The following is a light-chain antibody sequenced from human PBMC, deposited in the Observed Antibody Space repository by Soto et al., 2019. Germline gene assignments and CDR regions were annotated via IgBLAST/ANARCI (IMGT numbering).Light chain of an antibody. CDR1: SSDVGGYNY. V-gene: IGLV2-14*01. Sequence: QSALTQPASVSGSLGQSITISCTGTSSDVGGYNYVSWYQQPPGKAPQLIIFDVNNRPSGVSHRFSGSKSGNTASLTISGLQTEDAADYYCSSYTSSNTFYVFGTGTKLTVL. J-gene: IGLJ1*01. CDR2: DVN. CDR3: SSYTSSNTFYV.